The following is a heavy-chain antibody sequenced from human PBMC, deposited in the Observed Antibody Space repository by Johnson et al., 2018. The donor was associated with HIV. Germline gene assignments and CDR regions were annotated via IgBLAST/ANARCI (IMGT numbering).Heavy chain of an antibody. D-gene: IGHD3-22*01. CDR1: GFTVSSNY. J-gene: IGHJ3*02. CDR2: ISSSGSTL. CDR3: ARPGYYDSSGLDAFDI. V-gene: IGHV3-11*04. Sequence: VQLVESGGGLVQPGGSLRLSCAASGFTVSSNYMSWIRQAPGKGLEWVSYISSSGSTLYYADSVKGRCPISRDNAKNSLYLQMNSLRAEDTAVYYCARPGYYDSSGLDAFDIWGQGTMVTVSS.